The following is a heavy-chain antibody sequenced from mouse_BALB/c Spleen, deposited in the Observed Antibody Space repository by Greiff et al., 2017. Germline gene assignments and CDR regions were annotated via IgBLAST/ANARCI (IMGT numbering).Heavy chain of an antibody. J-gene: IGHJ1*01. CDR2: ISYSGST. CDR1: GDSITSGY. CDR3: ARSYYGSSYVGWYFDV. Sequence: EVQLQESGPSLVKPSQTLSLTCSVTGDSITSGYWNWIRKFPGNKLEYMGYISYSGSTYYNPSLKSRISITRDTSKNQYYLQLNSVTTEDTATYYCARSYYGSSYVGWYFDVWGAGTTVTVSS. V-gene: IGHV3-8*02. D-gene: IGHD1-1*01.